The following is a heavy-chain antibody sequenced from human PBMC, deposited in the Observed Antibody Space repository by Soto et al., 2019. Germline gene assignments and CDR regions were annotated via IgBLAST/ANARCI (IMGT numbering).Heavy chain of an antibody. CDR3: ASVRRGYCTNGVCGY. CDR1: GFTFSSYS. D-gene: IGHD2-8*01. J-gene: IGHJ4*02. Sequence: GESLKISCAASGFTFSSYSMNWVRQAPGKGLEWVSYISSSSSTIYYADSVKGRFTISRDNAKNSLYLQMNSLRAEDTAVYYCASVRRGYCTNGVCGYWGQGTLVTVSS. CDR2: ISSSSSTI. V-gene: IGHV3-48*01.